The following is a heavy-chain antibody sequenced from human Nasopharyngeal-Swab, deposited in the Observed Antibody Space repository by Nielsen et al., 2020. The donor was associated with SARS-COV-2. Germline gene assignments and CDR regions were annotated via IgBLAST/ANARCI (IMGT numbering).Heavy chain of an antibody. CDR1: GYTFTSYA. CDR3: ARERLAAADRYGMDV. D-gene: IGHD6-13*01. CDR2: INAGNGNT. J-gene: IGHJ6*02. Sequence: ASAKVSCTASGYTFTSYAMHWVRQAPGQRLEWMGWINAGNGNTKYSQKFQGRVTITRDTYASTAYMELRSLRSDDTALYYCARERLAAADRYGMDVWGQGTTVTVSS. V-gene: IGHV1-3*01.